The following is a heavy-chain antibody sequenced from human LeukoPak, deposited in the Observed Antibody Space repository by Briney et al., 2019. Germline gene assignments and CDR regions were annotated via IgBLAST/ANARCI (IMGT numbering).Heavy chain of an antibody. CDR1: GFTFSSYS. CDR3: ARMITFGGVIVYAFDI. Sequence: GGSLRLSCAASGFTFSSYSMNWVRQAPGKGLEWVSSISSSSSYIYYADSVKGRFTIPRDNAKNSLYLQMNSLRAEDTAVYYCARMITFGGVIVYAFDIWGQGTMVTVSS. CDR2: ISSSSSYI. V-gene: IGHV3-21*01. D-gene: IGHD3-16*02. J-gene: IGHJ3*02.